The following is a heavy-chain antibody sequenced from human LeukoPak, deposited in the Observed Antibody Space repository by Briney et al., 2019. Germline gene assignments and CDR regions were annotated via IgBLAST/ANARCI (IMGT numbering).Heavy chain of an antibody. CDR1: GFTFSSYA. CDR3: AKEQIAAAGYYFDN. J-gene: IGHJ4*02. V-gene: IGHV3-23*01. D-gene: IGHD6-13*01. CDR2: ISGNGGRT. Sequence: HPGGSLRLSCAVSGFTFSSYAMSWVRQAPGKGLEWVSGISGNGGRTYYADSVKGRFTISRDNSKNTLYLQMNSLRAEDTAVYYCAKEQIAAAGYYFDNWGQGTLVTVSS.